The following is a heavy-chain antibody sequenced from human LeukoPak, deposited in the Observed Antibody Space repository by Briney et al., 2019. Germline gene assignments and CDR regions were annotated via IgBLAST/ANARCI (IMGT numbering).Heavy chain of an antibody. Sequence: GGSLRLSCAASGFTFSSYWMSWVRQAPGKGLEWVANIKQDGSEKYYVDSVKGRFTISRDNAKNSLYLQMNSLRAEDTAVYYCARTGYSSSWYYYYYYGMDVWGQGTTVTVSS. J-gene: IGHJ6*02. CDR1: GFTFSSYW. CDR3: ARTGYSSSWYYYYYYGMDV. CDR2: IKQDGSEK. D-gene: IGHD6-13*01. V-gene: IGHV3-7*01.